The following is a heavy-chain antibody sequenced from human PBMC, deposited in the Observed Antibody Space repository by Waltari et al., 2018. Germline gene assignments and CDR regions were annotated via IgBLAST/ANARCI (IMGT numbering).Heavy chain of an antibody. CDR1: GFTISSFG. J-gene: IGHJ4*02. CDR3: ARALTTPNDY. Sequence: EVQLVESGGGLVKPGGSLRLSCAASGFTISSFGMSWVRQAPGKGLELVSSTTNSNTYRYYADSVKGRFTVSIDNAKNSLYLQMNSLRADDTAVYFCARALTTPNDYWGQGTLVTVSS. CDR2: TTNSNTYR. V-gene: IGHV3-21*03. D-gene: IGHD4-17*01.